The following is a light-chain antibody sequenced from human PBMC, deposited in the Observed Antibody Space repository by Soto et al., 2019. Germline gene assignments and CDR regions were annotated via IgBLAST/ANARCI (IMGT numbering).Light chain of an antibody. CDR2: AAS. CDR3: QQSYTSLGYT. V-gene: IGKV1-39*01. J-gene: IGKJ2*01. CDR1: QSISSY. Sequence: DIQMTQSPSSLSASVGDRVTITCRASQSISSYLNWYQQKPGKAPKLLIYAASTLRSGVPSRFSGSGSGTDFTLTITSLHPEDFATYYCQQSYTSLGYTFCQGTKLEIK.